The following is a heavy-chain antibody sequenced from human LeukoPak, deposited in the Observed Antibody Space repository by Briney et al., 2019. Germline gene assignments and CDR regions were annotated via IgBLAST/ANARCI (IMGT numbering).Heavy chain of an antibody. CDR3: AREFEFLEWLLLIDDLYYVDY. CDR1: GLTFRSYW. J-gene: IGHJ4*02. CDR2: IKQDGSEK. V-gene: IGHV3-7*01. Sequence: GGPLRLSCAPSGLTFRSYWLSWGRKAPGKGLEWLANIKQDGSEKYYVDSVKGRFTISRDNAKNSLYLQMNSLRAEDTAVYYCAREFEFLEWLLLIDDLYYVDYWGQGTLATVSS. D-gene: IGHD3-3*01.